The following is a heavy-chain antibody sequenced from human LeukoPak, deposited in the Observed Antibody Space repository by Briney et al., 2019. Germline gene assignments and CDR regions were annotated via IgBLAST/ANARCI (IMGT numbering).Heavy chain of an antibody. CDR2: ISAYNGNT. J-gene: IGHJ6*04. V-gene: IGHV1-18*04. CDR1: GYTFTSYG. Sequence: ASVKVSCKASGYTFTSYGISWVRQAPGQGLEWMGWISAYNGNTNYAQKLQGRVTMTTDTSTSTAYMELRSLRPDDTAVYYCARERVPHLSLGQQWLVPPYGMDVWGKGTTVTVSS. D-gene: IGHD6-19*01. CDR3: ARERVPHLSLGQQWLVPPYGMDV.